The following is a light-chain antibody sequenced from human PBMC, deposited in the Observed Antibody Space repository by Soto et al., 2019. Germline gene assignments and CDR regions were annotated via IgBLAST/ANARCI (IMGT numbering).Light chain of an antibody. V-gene: IGLV2-23*03. CDR3: CSYAGISTFEV. CDR1: SSDVGSYNL. Sequence: QSALTQPASVSGSPGQSITISCTGTSSDVGSYNLVSWYQQHPGKAPKLMIYEGSKRPSGVSNRFSGSKSGNTASLTISGLQAEDEAAYYCCSYAGISTFEVFGGGTKLTVL. CDR2: EGS. J-gene: IGLJ2*01.